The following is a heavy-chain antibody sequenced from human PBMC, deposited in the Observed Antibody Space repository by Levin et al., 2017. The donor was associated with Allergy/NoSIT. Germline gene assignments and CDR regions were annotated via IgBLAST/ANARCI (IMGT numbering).Heavy chain of an antibody. V-gene: IGHV4-34*01. CDR1: GGSFSDYY. D-gene: IGHD2-15*01. CDR3: ARGYIVVVVSAPDAFDI. J-gene: IGHJ3*02. Sequence: SETLSLTCAVYGGSFSDYYWNWIRQPPGKGLEWIAEINHSGSTNYNPSLKSRVTISVDTSKNQFSLKLSSVTAADTAVYYCARGYIVVVVSAPDAFDIWGQGTLVTVSS. CDR2: INHSGST.